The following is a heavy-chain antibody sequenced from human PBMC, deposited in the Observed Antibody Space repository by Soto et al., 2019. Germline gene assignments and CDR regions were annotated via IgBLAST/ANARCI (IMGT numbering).Heavy chain of an antibody. CDR3: AASYDYIWGSYRPFDY. J-gene: IGHJ4*02. CDR1: GFTFSSYA. Sequence: PGGSLRLSCAASGFTFSSYAMSWVRQAPGKGLEWVSAISGSGGSTYYADSVKGRFTISRDNSKNTLYLQMNSLRAEDTAVYYCAASYDYIWGSYRPFDYWGQGTLVTVSS. D-gene: IGHD3-16*02. CDR2: ISGSGGST. V-gene: IGHV3-23*01.